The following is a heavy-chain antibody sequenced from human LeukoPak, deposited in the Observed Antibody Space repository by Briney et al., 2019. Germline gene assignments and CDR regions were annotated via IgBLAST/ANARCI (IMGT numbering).Heavy chain of an antibody. V-gene: IGHV7-4-1*02. CDR1: GYTFTIYA. D-gene: IGHD2-2*01. CDR2: INTNTGNP. J-gene: IGHJ4*02. Sequence: ASVTVSFTASGYTFTIYAMNWVRQAPGQGLEWMGWINTNTGNPTYAQGFTGRFVFSLDTSVSTAYLQISSLKAEDTAVYCCAREGFDVVVPAAINFVDYGGQGTLVTVSS. CDR3: AREGFDVVVPAAINFVDY.